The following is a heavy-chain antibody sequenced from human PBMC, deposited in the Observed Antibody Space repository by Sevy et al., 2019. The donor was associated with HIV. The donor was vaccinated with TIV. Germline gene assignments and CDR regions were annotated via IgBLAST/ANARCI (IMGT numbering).Heavy chain of an antibody. CDR3: ARISSSPRAYYYYFGMDV. V-gene: IGHV5-51*01. D-gene: IGHD6-6*01. J-gene: IGHJ6*02. CDR2: IYPGDSGT. Sequence: GESLKISCKGSEYNFTNYWIGWVRQMPGKGLEWMVIIYPGDSGTGFSPSFQDQVTISADKSISTAYLQWSSLKASDTAMYYCARISSSPRAYYYYFGMDVWGQGTTVTVSS. CDR1: EYNFTNYW.